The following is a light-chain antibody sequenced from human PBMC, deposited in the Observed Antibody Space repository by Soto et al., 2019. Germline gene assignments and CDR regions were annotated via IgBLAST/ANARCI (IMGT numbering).Light chain of an antibody. J-gene: IGKJ1*01. CDR2: AAS. CDR3: QQSYSTLWT. CDR1: QTISIY. V-gene: IGKV1-39*01. Sequence: DIQMTQSPSSLSASVGDRVTITCRASQTISIYLNWYQQKPGKAPELLIYAASSLQSGVPSRFSGSGSGTDFTLTISSLQPEDFATYYCQQSYSTLWTLGQGTKVDIK.